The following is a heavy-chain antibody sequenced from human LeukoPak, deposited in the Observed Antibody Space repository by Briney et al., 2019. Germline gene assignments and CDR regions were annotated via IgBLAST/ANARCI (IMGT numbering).Heavy chain of an antibody. CDR1: GGTFSSDS. Sequence: SVKVSCKASGGTFSSDSISWVRQAPGQGLEWMGRIIPILGIANYVEKFQGRVTFTADKSTSTAYMELCSLRSEDTAVYYCARCAFEIVEYLDPWGQGTLVTVSS. CDR3: ARCAFEIVEYLDP. J-gene: IGHJ5*02. V-gene: IGHV1-69*02. CDR2: IIPILGIA. D-gene: IGHD1-26*01.